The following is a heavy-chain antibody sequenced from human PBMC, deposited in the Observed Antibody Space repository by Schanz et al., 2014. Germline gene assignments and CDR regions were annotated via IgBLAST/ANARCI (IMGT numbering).Heavy chain of an antibody. J-gene: IGHJ5*02. CDR1: GGSVSSGGDY. CDR2: IYHSGNT. D-gene: IGHD6-25*01. V-gene: IGHV4-31*03. CDR3: AREPLSGYNWFDP. Sequence: QVQLQESGPGLVKPSQTLSLTCTVSGGSVSSGGDYWSWIRQHPGKGLEWIGEIYHSGNTNYNASLKSRVTISLAKSKNQFSLKLGSVAAADTAVYYCAREPLSGYNWFDPWGQGSLXTVSS.